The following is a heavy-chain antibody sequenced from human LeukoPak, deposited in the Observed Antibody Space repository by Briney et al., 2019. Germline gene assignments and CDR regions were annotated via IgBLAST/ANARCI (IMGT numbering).Heavy chain of an antibody. CDR3: ARADTMIVVVTNFDY. V-gene: IGHV3-30-3*01. J-gene: IGHJ4*02. CDR2: ISYGGSNK. CDR1: GFTFSSYA. D-gene: IGHD3-22*01. Sequence: GGSLRLSCAASGFTFSSYAMHWVRQAPGKGLEWVAVISYGGSNKYYADSVKSRFTISRDNSKNTLYLQMNSLRAEDTAVYYCARADTMIVVVTNFDYWGQGTLVTVSS.